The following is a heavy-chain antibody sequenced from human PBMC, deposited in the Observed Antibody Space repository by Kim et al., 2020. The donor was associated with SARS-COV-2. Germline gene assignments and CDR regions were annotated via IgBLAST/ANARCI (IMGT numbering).Heavy chain of an antibody. D-gene: IGHD4-17*01. CDR1: GYTFTSYA. V-gene: IGHV1-8*01. Sequence: ASVKVSCKASGYTFTSYAINWVRQATGQGLEWMGWMHTSKGNTGYAQKFQGRVTMTRNTSITTAYMELTSLRSEDTAVYFCARTLYVDSNSYYYYCMAV. CDR2: MHTSKGNT. J-gene: IGHJ6*01. CDR3: ARTLYVDSNSYYYYCMAV.